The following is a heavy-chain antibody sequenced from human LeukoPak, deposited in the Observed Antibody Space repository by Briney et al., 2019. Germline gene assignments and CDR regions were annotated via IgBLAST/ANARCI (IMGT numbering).Heavy chain of an antibody. CDR2: MNPNSGNT. CDR1: GYTFTGYY. D-gene: IGHD6-13*01. V-gene: IGHV1-8*03. Sequence: GASVKVSCKASGYTFTGYYMHWVRQATGQGLEWMGWMNPNSGNTGYAQKFQGRVTITRNTSISTAYMELRSLRSDDTAVYYCARLGVAAAGGAFDIWGQGTMVTVSS. CDR3: ARLGVAAAGGAFDI. J-gene: IGHJ3*02.